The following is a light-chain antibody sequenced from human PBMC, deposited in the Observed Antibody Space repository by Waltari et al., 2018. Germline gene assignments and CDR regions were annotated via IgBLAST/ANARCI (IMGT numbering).Light chain of an antibody. CDR3: GSWDSSLGIGV. Sequence: QSVLTQAPSVSAAPGQTVTISCSGTTPNIGNNYVSWYQQLPGAAPKMVIYEDHRRPSGIPDRFSGSKSGASATLGITGLQTGDEADYYCGSWDSSLGIGVLGGGTRLTVL. CDR1: TPNIGNNY. V-gene: IGLV1-51*01. CDR2: EDH. J-gene: IGLJ3*02.